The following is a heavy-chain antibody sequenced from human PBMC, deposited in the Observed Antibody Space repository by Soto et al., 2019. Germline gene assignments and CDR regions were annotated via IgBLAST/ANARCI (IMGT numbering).Heavy chain of an antibody. J-gene: IGHJ4*02. V-gene: IGHV1-69*01. Sequence: QVQLVQSGAEVTKPGSSVKVSCKASGVTFSTSLISWVRQAPGQGLEWMGGIIPIFGTPNYAQKFQGRVTITADESTSTVYLELNSLRSEDTAMYYCARGYTDYDDHSYYFVAWCQGTQVTVSS. CDR3: ARGYTDYDDHSYYFVA. CDR2: IIPIFGTP. CDR1: GVTFSTSL. D-gene: IGHD3-22*01.